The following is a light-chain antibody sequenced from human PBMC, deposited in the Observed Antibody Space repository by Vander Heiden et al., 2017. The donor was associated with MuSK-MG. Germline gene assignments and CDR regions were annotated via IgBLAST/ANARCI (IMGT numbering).Light chain of an antibody. Sequence: DIQMTQSPSTLSASVGDRVTITCRASQSIGTWLAWYQQRPGRAPNLLIYDASRLESGVPSRFSGSGYGTEFTLTINSRQPDDFASYYCHQYHNYGLVPFGHGTKFDVK. J-gene: IGKJ3*01. CDR3: HQYHNYGLVP. CDR1: QSIGTW. CDR2: DAS. V-gene: IGKV1-5*01.